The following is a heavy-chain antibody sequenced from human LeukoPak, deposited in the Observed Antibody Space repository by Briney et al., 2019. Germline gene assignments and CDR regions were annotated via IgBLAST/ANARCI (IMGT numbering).Heavy chain of an antibody. V-gene: IGHV3-33*01. J-gene: IGHJ4*02. D-gene: IGHD1-26*01. CDR2: KWFEGSNQ. CDR3: ARGSARDGATNTIDY. Sequence: SGRSLRLSRAASGFSFSSYAMLWVRQAPGKGLEGGEVKWFEGSNQYYADAARGRFNIYRDNSKNRLYRAMNSRRSDDTRAFYVARGSARDGATNTIDYWGQGTLVTVSS. CDR1: GFSFSSYA.